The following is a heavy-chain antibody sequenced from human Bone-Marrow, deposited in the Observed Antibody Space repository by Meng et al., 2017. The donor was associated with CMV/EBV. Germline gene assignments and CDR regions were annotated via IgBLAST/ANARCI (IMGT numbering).Heavy chain of an antibody. J-gene: IGHJ3*02. V-gene: IGHV3-30-3*01. CDR2: ISYDGSNK. CDR3: AREGYYDSSGYPRDAFDI. Sequence: GESLKISCAASGFTFSSYAMHWVRQAPGKGLEWVAVISYDGSNKYYADSVKGRFTISRDNSKNTLYLQMNSLRAEDTAVYYCAREGYYDSSGYPRDAFDIWGQATMVTVSS. D-gene: IGHD3-22*01. CDR1: GFTFSSYA.